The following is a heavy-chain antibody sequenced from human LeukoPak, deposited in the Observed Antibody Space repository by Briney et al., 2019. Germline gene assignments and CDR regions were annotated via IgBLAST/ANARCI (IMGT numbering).Heavy chain of an antibody. Sequence: SETLSLTCTVSGGSISSSSYYWGWIRQPPGKGLEWNGEINHSGSTNYNPSIKSRVTIAVDTSKNQFSLKRSSVTAADTAVYYCARGGLRYFASGYFDYWGQGTLVTVSS. CDR3: ARGGLRYFASGYFDY. J-gene: IGHJ4*02. CDR2: INHSGST. V-gene: IGHV4-39*07. D-gene: IGHD3-9*01. CDR1: GGSISSSSYY.